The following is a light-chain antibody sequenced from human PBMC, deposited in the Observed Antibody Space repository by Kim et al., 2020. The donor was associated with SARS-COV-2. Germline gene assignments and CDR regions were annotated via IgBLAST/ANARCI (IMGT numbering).Light chain of an antibody. Sequence: IVMTQSPATLSVSPGERATLSCRASQNISKNLAWYQQRPGQAPRLLIYHASSRATGIPVRFSGSGSGSEFTLTISSLQSEDFAVYYCHQYKKWPPWTFGQGTKVDIK. J-gene: IGKJ1*01. CDR1: QNISKN. CDR2: HAS. V-gene: IGKV3-15*01. CDR3: HQYKKWPPWT.